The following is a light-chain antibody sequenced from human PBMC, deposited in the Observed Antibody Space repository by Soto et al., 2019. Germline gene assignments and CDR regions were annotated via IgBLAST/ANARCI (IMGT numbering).Light chain of an antibody. CDR2: AAS. Sequence: IQMTQSPSSLSASVGDRVTITCRASQDISNFLAWYQEKTGKVPKLLIYAASTLQSGVPSRFSGSGSGTDFTLTISSLQPEDVATYYCQQRSNWPPITFGQGTRLEIK. V-gene: IGKV1-27*01. CDR3: QQRSNWPPIT. J-gene: IGKJ5*01. CDR1: QDISNF.